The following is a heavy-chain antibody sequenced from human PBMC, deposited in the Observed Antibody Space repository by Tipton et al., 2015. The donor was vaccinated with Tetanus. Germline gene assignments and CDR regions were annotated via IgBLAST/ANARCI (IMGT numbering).Heavy chain of an antibody. D-gene: IGHD1-26*01. V-gene: IGHV4-31*03. CDR2: IYSSGST. Sequence: GLVKPSQTLSLTCTVSGGSISGGGYYWSWIRQRPGKGLEWIGDIYSSGSTYSNPSLKGRVTISVDTSKNQFSLRLNSVTAADTAVYYCARDQARGARGWNYFDYWGLGTLVTVSS. CDR1: GGSISGGGYY. CDR3: ARDQARGARGWNYFDY. J-gene: IGHJ4*02.